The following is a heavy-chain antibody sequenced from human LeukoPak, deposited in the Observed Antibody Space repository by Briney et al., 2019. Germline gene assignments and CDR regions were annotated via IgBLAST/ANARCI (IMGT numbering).Heavy chain of an antibody. Sequence: SVKVSCKASGYTFTSYGISWVRQAPGQGLEWMGCISAYNGNTNYAQKLQGRVTMTTDTSTSTAYMELRSLRSDDTAVYYCAAAYSSSWYSPNLFDPWGQGTLVTVSS. CDR3: AAAYSSSWYSPNLFDP. CDR2: ISAYNGNT. V-gene: IGHV1-18*01. CDR1: GYTFTSYG. J-gene: IGHJ5*02. D-gene: IGHD6-13*01.